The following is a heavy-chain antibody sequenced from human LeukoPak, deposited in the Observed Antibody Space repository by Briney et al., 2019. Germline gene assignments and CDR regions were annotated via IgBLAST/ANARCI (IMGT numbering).Heavy chain of an antibody. CDR2: INPNSGGT. CDR3: ARDLAYYDILTGYYMYNWFDP. CDR1: GYTFTGYY. V-gene: IGHV1-2*02. J-gene: IGHJ5*02. D-gene: IGHD3-9*01. Sequence: ASVKVSCKASGYTFTGYYMHWVRQAPGQGLEWMGWINPNSGGTNYAQKFQGRVTMTRDTSISTAYMELGRLRSDDTAVYYCARDLAYYDILTGYYMYNWFDPWGQGTLVTVSS.